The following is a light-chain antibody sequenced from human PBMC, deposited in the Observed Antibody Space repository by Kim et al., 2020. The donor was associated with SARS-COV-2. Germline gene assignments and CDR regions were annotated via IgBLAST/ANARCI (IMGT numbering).Light chain of an antibody. CDR2: AAS. CDR3: QQSYNTPRT. V-gene: IGKV1-39*01. CDR1: QNINNF. Sequence: AAGGDRVTVTCRASQNINNFLNWYQQKPGKAPEVLIYAASNLQSGVPSRFSGSGSGTDFTLTINSLQPEDFATYYCQQSYNTPRTFGQGTKVDIK. J-gene: IGKJ1*01.